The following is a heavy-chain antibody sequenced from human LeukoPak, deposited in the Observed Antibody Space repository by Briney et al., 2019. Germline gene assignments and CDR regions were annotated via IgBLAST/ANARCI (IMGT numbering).Heavy chain of an antibody. CDR3: ARVDTEYYDILTGYYTGFFDY. Sequence: PSETLSLTCTVSGGSISSSSYYWGWIRQPPGKGLEWIGYIHYSGSTNYNPSLKSRVTISVDTSKNQFSLKLSSVTAADTAVYYRARVDTEYYDILTGYYTGFFDYWGQGTLVTVSS. CDR2: IHYSGST. D-gene: IGHD3-9*01. J-gene: IGHJ4*02. V-gene: IGHV4-61*05. CDR1: GGSISSSSYY.